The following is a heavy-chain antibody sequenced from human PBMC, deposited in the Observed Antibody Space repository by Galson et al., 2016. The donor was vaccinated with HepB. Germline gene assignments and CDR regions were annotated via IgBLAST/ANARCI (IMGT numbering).Heavy chain of an antibody. CDR2: ISGDGTNK. Sequence: SLRLSCAASGFSFGSYAMHWVRQTPAKGLEWVAVISGDGTNKYYADSVKGRFTISRDNAKNSVYLQMNSLRVEDTAVYYCAREGSLGAGRGNWFDPWGQGILVTVSS. CDR1: GFSFGSYA. J-gene: IGHJ5*02. CDR3: AREGSLGAGRGNWFDP. D-gene: IGHD3-10*01. V-gene: IGHV3-30*03.